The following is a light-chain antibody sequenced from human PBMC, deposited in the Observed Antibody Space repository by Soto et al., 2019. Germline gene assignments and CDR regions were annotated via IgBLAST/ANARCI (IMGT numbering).Light chain of an antibody. J-gene: IGLJ1*01. CDR2: DVT. V-gene: IGLV2-14*01. CDR1: SSDIGGYNY. CDR3: TSYTSTSTYV. Sequence: QSVLTQPAYVSGSPGQSITISCTGTSSDIGGYNYFSWYQHHPGKAPRLLIYDVTNRPSGISDRFSGSKSGNTASLTISGLLAEDAADYYCTSYTSTSTYVFGTGTKVTVL.